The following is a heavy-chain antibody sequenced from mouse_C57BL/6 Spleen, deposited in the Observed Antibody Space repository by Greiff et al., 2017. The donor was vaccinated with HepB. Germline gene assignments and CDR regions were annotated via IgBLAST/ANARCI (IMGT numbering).Heavy chain of an antibody. Sequence: EVKLLESGPVLVKPGASVKMSCKASGYTFTDYYMNWVKQSHGKSLEWIGVINPYNGGTSYNQKFKGKATLTVDKSSSTAYMELNSLTSEDSAVYYCARRDYGSSFDYWGQGTTLTVSS. CDR2: INPYNGGT. CDR1: GYTFTDYY. D-gene: IGHD1-1*01. CDR3: ARRDYGSSFDY. J-gene: IGHJ2*01. V-gene: IGHV1-19*01.